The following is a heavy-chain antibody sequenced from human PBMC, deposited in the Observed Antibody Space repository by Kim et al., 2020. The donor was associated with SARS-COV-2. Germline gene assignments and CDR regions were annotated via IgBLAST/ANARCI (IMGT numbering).Heavy chain of an antibody. CDR1: GGSISSYY. CDR2: IYYSGST. D-gene: IGHD1-1*01. Sequence: SETLSLTCTVSGGSISSYYWSWIRQPPGKGLEWIGYIYYSGSTNYNPSLKSRVTISVDTSKNQFSLKLSSVTAADTAAYHCARAINPGTYYYYGMDVWGQGTTVTVSS. J-gene: IGHJ6*02. CDR3: ARAINPGTYYYYGMDV. V-gene: IGHV4-59*01.